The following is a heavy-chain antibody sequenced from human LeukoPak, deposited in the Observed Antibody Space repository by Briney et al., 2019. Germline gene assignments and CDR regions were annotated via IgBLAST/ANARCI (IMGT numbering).Heavy chain of an antibody. CDR1: GGSFSGYY. D-gene: IGHD2-2*01. V-gene: IGHV4-34*01. J-gene: IGHJ4*02. CDR3: ASPLLGYCSSTSCPHPGFDY. Sequence: SETLSLTSAVYGGSFSGYYWSWIRQPPGKGLEWIGEINHSGSTNYNPSLKSRVTISVDTSKNQFSLKLSSVTAADTAVYYCASPLLGYCSSTSCPHPGFDYWGQGTLVTVSS. CDR2: INHSGST.